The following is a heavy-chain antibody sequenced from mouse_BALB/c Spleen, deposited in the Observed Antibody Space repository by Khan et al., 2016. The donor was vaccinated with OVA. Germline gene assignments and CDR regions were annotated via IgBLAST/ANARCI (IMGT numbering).Heavy chain of an antibody. Sequence: QVQLKQSGAELVRPGASVKLSCKTSGYIFTSYWIHWVKQRSGQGLEWIARIYPGTNNTYYNENLKDRATLTADKSSSTAFMQLSSLKSEDSAVYFCTREEALYYFDYWGQGTTLTVSS. CDR2: IYPGTNNT. CDR1: GYIFTSYW. J-gene: IGHJ2*01. CDR3: TREEALYYFDY. V-gene: IGHV1-76*01. D-gene: IGHD3-2*02.